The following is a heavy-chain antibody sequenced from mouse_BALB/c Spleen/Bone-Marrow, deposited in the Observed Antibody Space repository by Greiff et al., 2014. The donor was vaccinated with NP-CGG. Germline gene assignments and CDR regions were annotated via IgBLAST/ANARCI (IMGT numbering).Heavy chain of an antibody. J-gene: IGHJ4*01. CDR2: IDPENGDT. V-gene: IGHV14-4*02. D-gene: IGHD2-1*01. CDR1: GFNIKDSY. CDR3: TTNGNYGWEY. Sequence: EVKLQESGAELVRSGASVKLSCTGFGFNIKDSYIHWVKQRPGQGLEWIGWIDPENGDTEYAPKFQGMAIMTADTSSNTALMQLSSLTSEDTAVYYCTTNGNYGWEYWGQGTSVTVSS.